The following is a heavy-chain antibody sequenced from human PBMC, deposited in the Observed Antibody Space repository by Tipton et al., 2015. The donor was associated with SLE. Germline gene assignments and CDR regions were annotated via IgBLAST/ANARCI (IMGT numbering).Heavy chain of an antibody. D-gene: IGHD3-3*01. V-gene: IGHV3-30*04. CDR1: GFTFSTYA. J-gene: IGHJ4*02. CDR3: ATELLEVFDY. CDR2: ISYDGNNK. Sequence: SLRLSCAASGFTFSTYAMNWVRQAPGKGLEWVAVISYDGNNKYADSVKGRFTISRDNSRNTLYLQMNSLRADDTAGYYCATELLEVFDYWGQGTLVSVSS.